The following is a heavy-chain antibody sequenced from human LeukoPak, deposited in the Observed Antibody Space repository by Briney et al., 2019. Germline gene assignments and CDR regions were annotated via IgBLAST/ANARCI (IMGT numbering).Heavy chain of an antibody. Sequence: SQTLSLTCTVSGGSISSGDYYWSWIRQPPGKGLEWIGYIYYSGSTYYNPSLKSRVTISVDTSKNQFSLKLSSVTAADTAVYYCARATTGGYGDTMFDYWGQGTLVTVSS. D-gene: IGHD4-17*01. CDR1: GGSISSGDYY. V-gene: IGHV4-30-4*08. CDR3: ARATTGGYGDTMFDY. J-gene: IGHJ4*02. CDR2: IYYSGST.